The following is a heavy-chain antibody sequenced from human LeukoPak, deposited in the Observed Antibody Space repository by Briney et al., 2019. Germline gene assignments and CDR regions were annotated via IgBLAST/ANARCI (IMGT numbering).Heavy chain of an antibody. D-gene: IGHD3-16*01. CDR2: ISSSSSTI. V-gene: IGHV3-48*02. Sequence: PGGFLRLSCAASGXTFSIYSMNWVRQSPGKGLEWVSYISSSSSTIYYADSVKGRFTISRDNAKNSLYLQMNSLRDEDTAVYYCAILIPYDYWGQGTLVTVSS. CDR1: GXTFSIYS. CDR3: AILIPYDY. J-gene: IGHJ4*02.